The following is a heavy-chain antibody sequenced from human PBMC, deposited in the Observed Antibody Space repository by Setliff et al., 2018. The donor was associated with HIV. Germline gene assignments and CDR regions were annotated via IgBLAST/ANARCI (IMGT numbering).Heavy chain of an antibody. V-gene: IGHV1-46*03. Sequence: ASVKVSCKASGYTFTSYYMHWVRQAPGQGLEWMGIINPSGGSTSYAQKFQGRVTMTRDTSTSTVYMELSSLRSEDTAVYYCARGMWPEAPFGVVIPDAFDIWGQGTMVT. D-gene: IGHD3-3*01. CDR1: GYTFTSYY. CDR2: INPSGGST. CDR3: ARGMWPEAPFGVVIPDAFDI. J-gene: IGHJ3*02.